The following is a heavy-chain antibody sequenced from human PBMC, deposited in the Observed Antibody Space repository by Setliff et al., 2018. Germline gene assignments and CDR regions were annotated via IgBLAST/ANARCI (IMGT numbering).Heavy chain of an antibody. V-gene: IGHV4-34*01. CDR1: GGSFSGYY. J-gene: IGHJ6*02. D-gene: IGHD3-10*01. CDR2: INHSGST. CDR3: ARVSSYGSGSYYYYYYGMDV. Sequence: LSLTCAVYGGSFSGYYWSWIRQPPGKGLEWIGEINHSGSTNYNPSLKSRVTISVDTSKNQFSLKLSSVTAADTAVYYCARVSSYGSGSYYYYYYGMDVWGQGTTVTVSS.